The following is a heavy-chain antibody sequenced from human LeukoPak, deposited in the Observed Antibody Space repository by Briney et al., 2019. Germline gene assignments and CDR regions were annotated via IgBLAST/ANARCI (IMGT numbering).Heavy chain of an antibody. CDR2: MNPNSGNT. D-gene: IGHD6-13*01. CDR3: ARDGGSSWYWFDP. Sequence: ASVTVSCKASGYTFTIYDINWVRQATGQGLEWMGWMNPNSGNTGYAQKFQGRVTITRNTSISTAYMELSSLRSEDTAVYYCARDGGSSWYWFDPWGQGTLATVSS. CDR1: GYTFTIYD. V-gene: IGHV1-8*03. J-gene: IGHJ5*02.